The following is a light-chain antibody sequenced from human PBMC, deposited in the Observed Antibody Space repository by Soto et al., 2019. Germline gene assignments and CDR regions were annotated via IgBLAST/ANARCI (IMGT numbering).Light chain of an antibody. Sequence: QSVLTQPASVSGSPRQSITISCTGTSSDVGGYNYVSWYQQHPGKAPKLMIYDVRNRPSGVSNRFSGSKSVNTASLTISGLQAEDEADYYCSSYTSISTYVFGTGTKVTVL. CDR3: SSYTSISTYV. CDR2: DVR. CDR1: SSDVGGYNY. J-gene: IGLJ1*01. V-gene: IGLV2-14*01.